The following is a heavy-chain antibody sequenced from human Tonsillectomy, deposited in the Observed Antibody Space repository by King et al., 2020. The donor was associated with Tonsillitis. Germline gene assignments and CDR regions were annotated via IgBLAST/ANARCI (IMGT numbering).Heavy chain of an antibody. V-gene: IGHV3-9*01. J-gene: IGHJ6*02. D-gene: IGHD6-13*01. CDR1: GFTFDDYA. CDR2: FSWNTGSI. Sequence: DVQLVESGGGLVQPGRSLRLSCAASGFTFDDYAMHWVRQAPGKGLEWVSGFSWNTGSIGYADSVKGRFTISRDNAKNSLYLQMNSLRAEDTALYYCAKVAAAGTKYYYYGMDVWGQGTTVTVSS. CDR3: AKVAAAGTKYYYYGMDV.